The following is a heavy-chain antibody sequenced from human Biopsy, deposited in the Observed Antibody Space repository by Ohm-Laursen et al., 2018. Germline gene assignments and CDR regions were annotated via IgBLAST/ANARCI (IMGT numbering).Heavy chain of an antibody. V-gene: IGHV3-9*01. D-gene: IGHD6-19*01. CDR2: ISWNSDTI. CDR1: GLTFDDYA. J-gene: IGHJ4*02. Sequence: SLRLSCAAFGLTFDDYAMHWVRQAPAKGLEWVSGISWNSDTIGYADSVKGRFTISRDNAKNSLYLQMNSLGAEDTALYYCVKSAYSSGFWEASDYWGQGTLVTVSS. CDR3: VKSAYSSGFWEASDY.